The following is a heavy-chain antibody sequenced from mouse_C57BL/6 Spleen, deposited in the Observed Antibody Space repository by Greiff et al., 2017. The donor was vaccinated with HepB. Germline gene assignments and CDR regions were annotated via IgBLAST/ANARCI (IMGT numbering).Heavy chain of an antibody. CDR3: TREHYDYDNYAMDY. D-gene: IGHD2-4*01. Sequence: EVKVEESGEGLVKPGGSLKLSCAASGFTFSSYAMSWVRQTPEKRLEWVAYISSGGDYIYYADTVKGRFTISRDNARNTLYLQMSSLKSEDPAMYYCTREHYDYDNYAMDYWGQGTSVTVSS. CDR1: GFTFSSYA. CDR2: ISSGGDYI. J-gene: IGHJ4*01. V-gene: IGHV5-9-1*02.